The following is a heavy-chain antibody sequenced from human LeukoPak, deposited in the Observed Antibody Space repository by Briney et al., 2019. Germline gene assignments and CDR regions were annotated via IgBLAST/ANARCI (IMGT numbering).Heavy chain of an antibody. CDR1: GFTFSSYA. D-gene: IGHD6-13*01. V-gene: IGHV3-23*01. J-gene: IGHJ4*02. CDR2: ISGSGGST. CDR3: AKKSEYSSSPPDY. Sequence: GGSLRLSCAASGFTFSSYAMSWVHQAPGKGLEWVSAISGSGGSTYYADSVKGRSTISRDNSKNTLYLQMNSLRAEDTAVYYCAKKSEYSSSPPDYWGQGTLVTVSS.